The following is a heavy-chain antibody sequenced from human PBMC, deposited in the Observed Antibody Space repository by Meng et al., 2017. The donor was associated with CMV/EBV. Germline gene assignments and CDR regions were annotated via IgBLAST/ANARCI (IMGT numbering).Heavy chain of an antibody. J-gene: IGHJ4*02. CDR1: GFTFSSYW. CDR2: INSDGSST. D-gene: IGHD6-13*01. Sequence: GESLKISCAASGFTFSSYWMHWVRQAPGKGLVWVSRINSDGSSTRYADSVKGRLTISRDNAKKTLYLQMNSLRAEDTAVYYCAKRFSLQSLGSSWYVRDYWGQGTLVTVSS. V-gene: IGHV3-74*01. CDR3: AKRFSLQSLGSSWYVRDY.